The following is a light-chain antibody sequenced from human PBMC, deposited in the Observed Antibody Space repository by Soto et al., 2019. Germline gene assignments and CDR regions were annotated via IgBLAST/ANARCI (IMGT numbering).Light chain of an antibody. CDR2: WAS. J-gene: IGKJ5*01. CDR3: QQYHSDPIT. V-gene: IGKV4-1*01. CDR1: QSVLYSSNNKNY. Sequence: TVMTQSPDSLAVSLGERATINCKSSQSVLYSSNNKNYLAWYQQKPGQPPKLLIYWASTRESGVPDRFSGSGSGTDFTLTISSLQAEDVAVYYCQQYHSDPITFGQGTRLEIK.